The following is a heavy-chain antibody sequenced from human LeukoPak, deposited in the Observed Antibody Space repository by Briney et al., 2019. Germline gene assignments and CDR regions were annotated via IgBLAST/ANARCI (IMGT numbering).Heavy chain of an antibody. V-gene: IGHV3-74*01. CDR1: GFTFKLYW. CDR3: VRGGPSTWS. D-gene: IGHD2-15*01. CDR2: INDDGSDT. Sequence: QPGGCLRLSCAASGFTFKLYWMHWVRQVPGKRPVWVSRINDDGSDTIYADSVRGRFTISRDDAKNTVYLQMNNLRAEDTAVYYCVRGGPSTWSWGQGTLVTVSS. J-gene: IGHJ5*02.